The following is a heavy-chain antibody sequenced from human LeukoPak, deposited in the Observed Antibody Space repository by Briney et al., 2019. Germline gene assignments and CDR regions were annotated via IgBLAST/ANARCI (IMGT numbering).Heavy chain of an antibody. Sequence: PSETLSLTCTVSGGSISSGDYYWSWIRQPPGKGLEWIGYIYYSGSTYYNPSLKSRVTISVDTSKNQFSLKLSSVTAADTAVYYCARDEKFCRGGTCYMDAFDLWGQGTVVIVSS. CDR3: ARDEKFCRGGTCYMDAFDL. CDR1: GGSISSGDYY. V-gene: IGHV4-30-4*01. J-gene: IGHJ3*01. D-gene: IGHD2-15*01. CDR2: IYYSGST.